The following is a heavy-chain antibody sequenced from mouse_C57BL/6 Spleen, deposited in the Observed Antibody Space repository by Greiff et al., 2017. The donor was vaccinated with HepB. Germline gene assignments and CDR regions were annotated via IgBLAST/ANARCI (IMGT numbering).Heavy chain of an antibody. CDR3: VRRDGSSPMDY. CDR2: IRSKSNNYAT. D-gene: IGHD1-1*01. J-gene: IGHJ4*01. V-gene: IGHV10-1*01. Sequence: EVQGVESGGGMVQPKGSLKLSCAASGFSFNTYAMNWVRQAPGNGLEWVARIRSKSNNYATYYADSVKDRFTISRDDSESMLYLQMNNLKTEDTAMYYCVRRDGSSPMDYWGQGTSVTVSS. CDR1: GFSFNTYA.